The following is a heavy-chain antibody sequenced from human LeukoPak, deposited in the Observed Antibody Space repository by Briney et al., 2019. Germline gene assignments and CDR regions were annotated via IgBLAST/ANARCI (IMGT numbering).Heavy chain of an antibody. V-gene: IGHV3-66*01. J-gene: IGHJ4*02. CDR3: ASVFWNGH. D-gene: IGHD3-3*01. CDR2: IFSTGNT. Sequence: GGSLRLSCAASGFTISANYMNWVRQAPGKGPEWVSIIFSTGNTYYADSVQGRFTISRDNSKNTLYLQMDSLRAEDTAVYYCASVFWNGHWGQGTLVTVSS. CDR1: GFTISANY.